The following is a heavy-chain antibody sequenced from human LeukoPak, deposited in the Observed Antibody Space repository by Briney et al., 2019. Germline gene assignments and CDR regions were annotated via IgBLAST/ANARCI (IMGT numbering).Heavy chain of an antibody. CDR3: ARAVKVYANYYYYYMDV. J-gene: IGHJ6*03. D-gene: IGHD2-8*01. V-gene: IGHV1-2*02. Sequence: ASVKVSCKTSGYTFTGYYMHWVRQAPGQGLEWMGWINPNSGSTNYAQKFQGRVTLTRDTSIRTAYMEVSRLRSDDTAVYYCARAVKVYANYYYYYMDVWGKGTTVTVSS. CDR1: GYTFTGYY. CDR2: INPNSGST.